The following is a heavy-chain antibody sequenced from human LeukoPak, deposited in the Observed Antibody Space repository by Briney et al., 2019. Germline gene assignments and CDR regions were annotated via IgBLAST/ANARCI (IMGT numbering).Heavy chain of an antibody. Sequence: SVKVSCKASGGTFSSYAISWVRQAPGQGLEWMGGIIPIFGTANYAQKLQGRVTMTTDTSTSTAYMELRSLRSDDTAVYYCARDSVVVPAAAYYYYMDVWGKGTTVTVSS. CDR2: IIPIFGTA. V-gene: IGHV1-69*05. J-gene: IGHJ6*03. CDR3: ARDSVVVPAAAYYYYMDV. CDR1: GGTFSSYA. D-gene: IGHD2-2*01.